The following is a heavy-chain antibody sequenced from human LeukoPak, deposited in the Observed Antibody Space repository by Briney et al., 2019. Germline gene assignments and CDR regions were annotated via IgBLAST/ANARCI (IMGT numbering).Heavy chain of an antibody. CDR3: ARDPYTGSMFDY. J-gene: IGHJ4*01. V-gene: IGHV3-21*01. D-gene: IGHD1-1*01. CDR2: IGHVAGDI. CDR1: GFTFTDVS. Sequence: PGGSLRLSCVTSGFTFTDVSMSWVRQAPGKGLEWVAFIGHVAGDIFYGDSEEGRFTISRDDAKGSVYLQMDSLRVDDTAVYFCARDPYTGSMFDYWGHGTLVTVSS.